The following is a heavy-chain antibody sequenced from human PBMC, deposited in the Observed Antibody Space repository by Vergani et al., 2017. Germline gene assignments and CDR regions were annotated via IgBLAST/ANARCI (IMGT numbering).Heavy chain of an antibody. Sequence: QVQLVQSGAEVKKPGASVKVSCKASGYTFTSYVISWVRQAPGQGLEWMGWISAYNGNTNYAQKLQGRVTMTTDTSTSTAYMELRSLRSDDTAVYYCARDLGDIVATTPGADYFDYWGQGTLVTVSS. CDR2: ISAYNGNT. CDR3: ARDLGDIVATTPGADYFDY. CDR1: GYTFTSYV. V-gene: IGHV1-18*01. J-gene: IGHJ4*02. D-gene: IGHD5-12*01.